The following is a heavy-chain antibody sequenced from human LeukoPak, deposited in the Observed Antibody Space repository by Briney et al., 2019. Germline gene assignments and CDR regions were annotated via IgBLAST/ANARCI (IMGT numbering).Heavy chain of an antibody. CDR3: AREVPATDGRMDY. CDR2: ISGTGGST. Sequence: GGSLRLSCAASGFTFSSYAMTWVRQAPGKGLKWVSSISGTGGSTYYADSVKGRFTISRDNSKNTLYLQMNSLRAGNMAVYYCAREVPATDGRMDYWGQGTLVTVSS. V-gene: IGHV3-23*01. D-gene: IGHD2-2*01. J-gene: IGHJ4*02. CDR1: GFTFSSYA.